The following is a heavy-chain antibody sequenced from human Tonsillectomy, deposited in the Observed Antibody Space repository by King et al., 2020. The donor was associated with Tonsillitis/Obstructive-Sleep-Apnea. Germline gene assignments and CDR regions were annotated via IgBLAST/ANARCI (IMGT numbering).Heavy chain of an antibody. J-gene: IGHJ5*02. CDR3: ARETRFCSGGNCYGWFDP. CDR2: IYYSGST. V-gene: IGHV4-31*01. Sequence: QLQESGPGLVKPSQTLSLTCTVSGGSINSSGSYWSWIRQHPGQGLEWIGFIYYSGSTYYNPSLKSQVTISLDTSKNHFSLKLSSVTAADTAVYYCARETRFCSGGNCYGWFDPWGQGTLVTVSS. CDR1: GGSINSSGSY. D-gene: IGHD2-15*01.